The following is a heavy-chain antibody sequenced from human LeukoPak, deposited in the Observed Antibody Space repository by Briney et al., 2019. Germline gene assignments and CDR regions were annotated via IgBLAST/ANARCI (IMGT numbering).Heavy chain of an antibody. CDR3: ASSHPLTGDGYFDY. CDR2: IYYSGST. J-gene: IGHJ4*02. CDR1: GGSISSSSYY. D-gene: IGHD1-20*01. Sequence: PSETLSLTCTVSGGSISSSSYYWGWIRQPPGKGLEWIGSIYYSGSTYYNPSLKSRVTISVDTSKNQFSPKLSSVTAADTAVYYCASSHPLTGDGYFDYWGQGTLVTVSS. V-gene: IGHV4-39*07.